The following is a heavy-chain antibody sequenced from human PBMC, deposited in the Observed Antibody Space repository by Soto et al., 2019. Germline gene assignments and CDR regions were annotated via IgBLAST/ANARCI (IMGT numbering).Heavy chain of an antibody. D-gene: IGHD3-10*01. V-gene: IGHV1-2*02. CDR3: ARERITMVRGEGSYYYGMDV. J-gene: IGHJ6*02. Sequence: SVKASCKASGYAFTEDDIHWVRQAPGQRLDRMGWINPNSGGTNYAQKFQGGVTMTRDTSISTAYMERSRLRSDDTAVYYCARERITMVRGEGSYYYGMDVWGQGTTVTVSS. CDR1: GYAFTEDD. CDR2: INPNSGGT.